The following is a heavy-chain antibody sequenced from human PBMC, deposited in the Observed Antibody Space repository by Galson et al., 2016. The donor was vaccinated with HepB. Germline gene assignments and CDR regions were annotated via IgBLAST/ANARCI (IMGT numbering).Heavy chain of an antibody. CDR2: IKGDGSVT. V-gene: IGHV3-74*01. J-gene: IGHJ5*02. CDR3: ARDRGGSAGAFNWFDP. CDR1: GFTFSDYW. Sequence: SLRLSCAASGFTFSDYWMHWVRQAPGKGLMWVSRIKGDGSVTDYADSVKGRFTISRDNAKNALYMQMNSLRVEDTAVYYCARDRGGSAGAFNWFDPWGQGTLVTVSS. D-gene: IGHD3-10*01.